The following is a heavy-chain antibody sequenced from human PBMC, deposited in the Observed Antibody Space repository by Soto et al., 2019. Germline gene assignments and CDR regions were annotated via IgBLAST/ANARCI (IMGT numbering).Heavy chain of an antibody. CDR3: ARVFRGDIVAPAVDYFDY. J-gene: IGHJ4*02. Sequence: GGSLRLSCAASGFTFSSYSMNWVRQAPGKGLEWVSSISSSSSYIYYADSVKGRFTISRDNAKNSLYLQMNSLRAEDTAVYYCARVFRGDIVAPAVDYFDYWGQGTLVTVSS. CDR2: ISSSSSYI. CDR1: GFTFSSYS. D-gene: IGHD5-12*01. V-gene: IGHV3-21*01.